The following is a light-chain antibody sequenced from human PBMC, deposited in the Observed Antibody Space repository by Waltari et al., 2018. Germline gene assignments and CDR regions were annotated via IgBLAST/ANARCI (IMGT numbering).Light chain of an antibody. J-gene: IGLJ3*02. V-gene: IGLV8-61*01. CDR2: NAD. Sequence: QTVVTQEPSFSVSPGGTVTLTCGLTSGSVSTNHYASWYRPTPGQAPRTLIHNADARSSGVPDRFSGSILGNKAALTITGAQADDESDYYCVLYMGSVVFGGGTKLTVL. CDR1: SGSVSTNHY. CDR3: VLYMGSVV.